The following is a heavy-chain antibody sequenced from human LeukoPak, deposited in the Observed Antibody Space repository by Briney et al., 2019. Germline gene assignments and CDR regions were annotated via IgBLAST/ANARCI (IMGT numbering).Heavy chain of an antibody. V-gene: IGHV1-46*01. D-gene: IGHD3-10*01. Sequence: ASVKVSCKASGYTFTSYYMHWVRQAPGQGLEWMGIINPSGGSTSYAQKFQGRVTMTRDTSTSTVYMELSSLRSEDTAVYYCARDPSPYGSGGYYIAGMNWFDPWGQGTLVTVSS. J-gene: IGHJ5*02. CDR2: INPSGGST. CDR3: ARDPSPYGSGGYYIAGMNWFDP. CDR1: GYTFTSYY.